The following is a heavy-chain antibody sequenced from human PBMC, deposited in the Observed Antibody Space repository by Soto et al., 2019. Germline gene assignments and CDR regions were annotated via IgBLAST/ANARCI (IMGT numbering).Heavy chain of an antibody. V-gene: IGHV4-34*01. CDR1: GSFSGYY. Sequence: GSFSGYYWSWIRQPPGKGLEWIGEINHSGSTNYNPSLKSRVTISVDTSKNQFSLKLSSVTAADTAVYYCAREDYLDNWFDPWGQGTLVTVPQ. J-gene: IGHJ5*02. CDR2: INHSGST. CDR3: AREDYLDNWFDP. D-gene: IGHD4-17*01.